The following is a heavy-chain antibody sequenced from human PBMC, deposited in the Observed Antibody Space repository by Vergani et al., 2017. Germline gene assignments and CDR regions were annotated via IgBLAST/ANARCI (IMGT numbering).Heavy chain of an antibody. CDR1: GFTLSSYA. V-gene: IGHV3-30*04. CDR3: ARSTGASYYDSSGYYPDAFDI. J-gene: IGHJ3*02. D-gene: IGHD3-22*01. CDR2: ISYDGSNK. Sequence: VQLVESGGGLVQPGRSLRLSCAASGFTLSSYAMHWVRQAPGKGLEWVAVISYDGSNKYYADSVKGRFTISRDNSKNTLYLQMNSLRAEDTAVYYCARSTGASYYDSSGYYPDAFDIWGQGTMVTVSS.